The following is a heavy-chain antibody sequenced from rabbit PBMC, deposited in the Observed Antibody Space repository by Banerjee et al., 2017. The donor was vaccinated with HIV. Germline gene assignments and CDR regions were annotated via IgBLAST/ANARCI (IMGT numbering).Heavy chain of an antibody. D-gene: IGHD1-1*01. J-gene: IGHJ2*01. V-gene: IGHV1S40*01. Sequence: QSLEESGGDLVKPGASLTLTCTASGFSFSSSHMCWVRQAPGKGLEWISCIGPGSSGSTYYASWAKGRFTISKTSSTTVTLRMTSLTAADTATYFCASNYDTTTHDLWGPGTLVTVS. CDR2: IGPGSSGST. CDR1: GFSFSSSH. CDR3: ASNYDTTTHDL.